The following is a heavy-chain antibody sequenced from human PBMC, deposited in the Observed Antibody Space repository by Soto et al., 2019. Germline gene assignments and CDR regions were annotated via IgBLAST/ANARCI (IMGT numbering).Heavy chain of an antibody. J-gene: IGHJ4*02. V-gene: IGHV3-23*01. CDR2: ISGSGVST. CDR3: AKRGRGAVAFDY. D-gene: IGHD6-19*01. CDR1: GFSFSNYA. Sequence: EVQLLESGGGLVQPGGSLRLSCAASGFSFSNYAMSWVRQAPGKGLEWVSSISGSGVSTYYADSVKGSFTFSRDNSKNTLYLQMNSLGAEDTAVYYCAKRGRGAVAFDYWGQGTLVTVSS.